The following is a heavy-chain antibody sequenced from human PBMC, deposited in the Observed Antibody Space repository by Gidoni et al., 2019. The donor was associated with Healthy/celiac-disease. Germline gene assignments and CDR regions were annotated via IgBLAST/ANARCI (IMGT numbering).Heavy chain of an antibody. V-gene: IGHV3-23*01. Sequence: EVQRLESGGGWVQPGGSLRLAWAASGFTSSSSAMSWVRQAPGKGLECVSAISGRGCSTYYADSVKGRFTISRDNSKNTLYLQMNSLRAEDTAVYYCAKRVSGSYSPFDYWGQGTLVTVSS. J-gene: IGHJ4*02. CDR2: ISGRGCST. CDR3: AKRVSGSYSPFDY. D-gene: IGHD1-26*01. CDR1: GFTSSSSA.